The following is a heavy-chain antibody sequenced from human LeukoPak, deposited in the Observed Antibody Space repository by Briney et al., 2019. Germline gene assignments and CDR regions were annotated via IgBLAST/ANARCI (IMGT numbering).Heavy chain of an antibody. V-gene: IGHV1-69*13. J-gene: IGHJ5*02. D-gene: IGHD2-8*01. CDR3: ARSPQYCTNGVCLPSNWFDP. CDR1: GGTFSSYA. CDR2: IIPIFGTA. Sequence: SVTVSCTASGGTFSSYAISWVRQAPGQGLEWMGGIIPIFGTANYAQKFQGRVTITADESTSTAYMELSSLRSEDTAVYYCARSPQYCTNGVCLPSNWFDPWGQGTLVTVSS.